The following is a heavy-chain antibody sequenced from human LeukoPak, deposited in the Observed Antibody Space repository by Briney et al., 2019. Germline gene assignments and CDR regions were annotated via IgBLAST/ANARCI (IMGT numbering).Heavy chain of an antibody. D-gene: IGHD3-10*01. J-gene: IGHJ5*02. CDR1: SGSVSSSSYY. CDR3: ARHKYGSAFDI. V-gene: IGHV4-39*01. CDR2: VYYSGNT. Sequence: SETLSLTCIVSSGSVSSSSYYWGWIRQPPGKGLEWVGSVYYSGNTYYNPSLKSRVTISVDTSKNQFSLMLYYVTAADTAVYYCARHKYGSAFDIWGQGTLVTVSS.